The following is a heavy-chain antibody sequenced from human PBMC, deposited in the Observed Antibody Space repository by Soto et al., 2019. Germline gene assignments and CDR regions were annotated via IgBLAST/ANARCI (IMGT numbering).Heavy chain of an antibody. CDR2: ISFDGSTE. Sequence: QVQLVESGGGVVQPGWSLRLSCAASGFTFISYAMHWVRQAPGKGLEWVAVISFDGSTEYYADSVKGRFTISRDNSKNTGYLQMNSLRSEDTAVYYCARSRHGSGSYTHFYYGLDVWGQGTTVTVSS. J-gene: IGHJ6*02. CDR3: ARSRHGSGSYTHFYYGLDV. V-gene: IGHV3-30-3*01. D-gene: IGHD3-10*01. CDR1: GFTFISYA.